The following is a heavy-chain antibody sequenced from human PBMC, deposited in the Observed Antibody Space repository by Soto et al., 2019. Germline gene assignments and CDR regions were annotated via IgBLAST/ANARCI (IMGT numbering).Heavy chain of an antibody. J-gene: IGHJ4*02. V-gene: IGHV3-53*02. CDR3: ARDAISSDYFDY. D-gene: IGHD3-22*01. CDR2: IYSGGRT. Sequence: EVQLVETGGGWIQPGGSLRLSCAASGFTVSSNYMSWVRQAPGQGLAWVSFIYSGGRTHYAASVKGRFTISRDNSKNTLFLQMNSLRAEDTAVYYCARDAISSDYFDYWGQGTLVIVSS. CDR1: GFTVSSNY.